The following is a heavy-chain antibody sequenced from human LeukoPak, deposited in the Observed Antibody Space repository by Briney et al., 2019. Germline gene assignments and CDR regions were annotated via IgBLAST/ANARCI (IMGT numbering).Heavy chain of an antibody. CDR3: ARYPYWMAVAGCGAFDI. J-gene: IGHJ3*02. CDR1: GGSISSGGYY. D-gene: IGHD6-13*01. CDR2: FYYSGST. Sequence: PSETLSLTCTVSGGSISSGGYYWSWIRQHPGKGLEWIGYFYYSGSTYYNPSLKSRVTISVDTSKNQFSLKLSSVTAADTAVYYCARYPYWMAVAGCGAFDIWGQGTMVTVSS. V-gene: IGHV4-31*03.